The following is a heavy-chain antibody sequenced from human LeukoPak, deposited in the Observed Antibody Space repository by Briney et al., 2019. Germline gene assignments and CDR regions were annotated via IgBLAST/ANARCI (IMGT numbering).Heavy chain of an antibody. Sequence: ASVKVSCKASGYTFTSYGISWVRQAPGQGLEWMGWISAYNGNTNYAQKLQGRVTMTTDTSTSTAYMELRSLRSDDTAVYYCARTRYYYDSSGYYYYWGQGTLVTVSS. J-gene: IGHJ4*02. CDR2: ISAYNGNT. V-gene: IGHV1-18*01. CDR3: ARTRYYYDSSGYYYY. CDR1: GYTFTSYG. D-gene: IGHD3-22*01.